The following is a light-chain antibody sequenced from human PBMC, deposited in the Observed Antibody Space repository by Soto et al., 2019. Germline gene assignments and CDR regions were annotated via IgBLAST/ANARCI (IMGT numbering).Light chain of an antibody. CDR3: QQRGNGPYT. V-gene: IGKV3-11*01. J-gene: IGKJ2*01. CDR1: QSVTRY. Sequence: EIVLTQSPATLSLSPGERATLSCRASQSVTRYLACYQQKPGQAPRLLLYDASNRTTGIPARFSGSGSGTDFTLTISSLEPEDFAVYYCQQRGNGPYTFGQGTKLEIK. CDR2: DAS.